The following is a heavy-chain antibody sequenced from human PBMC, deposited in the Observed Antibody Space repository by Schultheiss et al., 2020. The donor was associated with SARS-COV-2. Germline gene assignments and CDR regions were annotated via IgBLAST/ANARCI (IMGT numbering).Heavy chain of an antibody. CDR2: ISYDGSNK. Sequence: GGSLRLSCTTSGFSFPDYSINWIRQAPGKGLEWVAVISYDGSNKYYADSVKGRFTISRDNAKNSLYLQMNSLRAEDTAVYYCARDWDYGDYWGQGTLVTVSS. D-gene: IGHD7-27*01. V-gene: IGHV3-30*04. CDR3: ARDWDYGDY. CDR1: GFSFPDYS. J-gene: IGHJ4*02.